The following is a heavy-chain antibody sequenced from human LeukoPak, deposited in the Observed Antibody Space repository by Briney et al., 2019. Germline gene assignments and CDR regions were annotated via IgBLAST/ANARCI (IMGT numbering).Heavy chain of an antibody. CDR2: INPNSGGT. Sequence: ASVKVSCKASGYTFTGYYMHWVRQAPGQGLEWMGWINPNSGGTNYAQKFQGRVTMTRDTSISTAYMELSRLRSDDTAVYYCAREPSSLYSSSWEDYWGQGTLVTVPS. J-gene: IGHJ4*02. CDR3: AREPSSLYSSSWEDY. CDR1: GYTFTGYY. D-gene: IGHD6-13*01. V-gene: IGHV1-2*02.